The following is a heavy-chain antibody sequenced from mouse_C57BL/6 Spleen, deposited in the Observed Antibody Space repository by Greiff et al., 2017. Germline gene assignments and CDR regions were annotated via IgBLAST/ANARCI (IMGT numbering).Heavy chain of an antibody. V-gene: IGHV1-15*01. CDR1: GYTFTDYE. D-gene: IGHD2-2*01. CDR3: TRFFYGYDARYFDV. Sequence: VQLQQSGAELVRPGASVTLSCKASGYTFTDYEMHWVKQTPVHGLEWIGAIDPETGGTAYNQKFKGKAILTADKSSSTAYMELRSLTSEDSAVYYCTRFFYGYDARYFDVWGTGTTVTVSS. CDR2: IDPETGGT. J-gene: IGHJ1*03.